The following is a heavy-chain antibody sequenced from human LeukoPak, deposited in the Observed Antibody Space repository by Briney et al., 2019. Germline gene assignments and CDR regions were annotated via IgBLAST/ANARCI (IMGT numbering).Heavy chain of an antibody. J-gene: IGHJ6*03. CDR3: AREGLTVTTAYYYMDV. CDR2: IYSDNT. Sequence: GGSLRLSCTVSGFTVSSNSMSWVRQAPGKGLEWVSFIYSDNTHYSDSVKGRFTISRDNGKNSLYLQMSSLRAEDTALYYCAREGLTVTTAYYYMDVWGKGTTVTVSS. CDR1: GFTVSSNS. V-gene: IGHV3-53*01. D-gene: IGHD4-11*01.